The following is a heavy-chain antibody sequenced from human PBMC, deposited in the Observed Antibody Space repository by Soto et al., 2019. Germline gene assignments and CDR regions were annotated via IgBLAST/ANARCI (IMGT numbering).Heavy chain of an antibody. V-gene: IGHV4-30-4*01. D-gene: IGHD5-18*01. CDR3: ARVDTAMGTGFDY. CDR2: IYYSGST. J-gene: IGHJ4*02. Sequence: SETLSLTCTVSGGSVSSGAYYWSWIRQPPGKGLEWIGYIYYSGSTYYNPSLKSRVTISVDTSKNQFSLKLSSVTAADTAVYYCARVDTAMGTGFDYWGQGTLVTVSS. CDR1: GGSVSSGAYY.